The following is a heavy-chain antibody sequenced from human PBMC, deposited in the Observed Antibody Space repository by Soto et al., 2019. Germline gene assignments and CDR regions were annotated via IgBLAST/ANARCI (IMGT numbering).Heavy chain of an antibody. V-gene: IGHV4-30-4*01. J-gene: IGHJ6*02. CDR1: GGSISSGDYY. CDR3: ARALEYYGMDV. Sequence: SETLSLTCTVSGGSISSGDYYWSWIRQPPGKGLEWIGYIYYSGSTYYNPSLKSRVTISVDTSKNQFSLKLSSVTAADTAVYYCARALEYYGMDVWGQGTMVTVYS. CDR2: IYYSGST. D-gene: IGHD1-1*01.